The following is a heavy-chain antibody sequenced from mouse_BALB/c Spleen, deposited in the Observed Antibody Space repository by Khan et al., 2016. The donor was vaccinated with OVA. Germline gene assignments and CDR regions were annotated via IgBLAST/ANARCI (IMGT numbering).Heavy chain of an antibody. J-gene: IGHJ2*01. CDR1: GYSITSDYA. Sequence: EVQLVESGPGLVKPSQSLSLTCTVTGYSITSDYAWNWIRQFPGNRLEWMGFISYSGNTNYNPSLKSRISVNRDTSKNQFFLQLNSVTTEDTATYYCARMYGGDFDYWGQGTTLTVSS. CDR3: ARMYGGDFDY. V-gene: IGHV3-2*02. CDR2: ISYSGNT. D-gene: IGHD2-10*02.